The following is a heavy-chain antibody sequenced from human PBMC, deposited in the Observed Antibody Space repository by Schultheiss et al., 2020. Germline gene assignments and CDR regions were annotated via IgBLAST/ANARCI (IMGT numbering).Heavy chain of an antibody. J-gene: IGHJ6*02. D-gene: IGHD5-12*01. CDR1: GGSISSGDYY. CDR2: IYYSGST. V-gene: IGHV4-30-4*01. CDR3: ARGRDGWLRNYYYGMDV. Sequence: SETLSLTCTVSGGSISSGDYYWSWIRQPPGKGLEWIGYIYYSGSTYYNPSLKSRVTISVDTSKNQFSLKLSSVTAADTAVYYCARGRDGWLRNYYYGMDVWGQGTTVTVSS.